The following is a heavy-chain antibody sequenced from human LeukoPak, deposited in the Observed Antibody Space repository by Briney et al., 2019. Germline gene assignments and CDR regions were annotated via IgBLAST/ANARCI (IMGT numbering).Heavy chain of an antibody. CDR1: GGSISSSSYY. CDR3: ARDGGIPESGLYYSHGMDV. CDR2: IYYSGST. V-gene: IGHV4-39*07. J-gene: IGHJ6*02. D-gene: IGHD6-13*01. Sequence: SETLSLTCTVSGGSISSSSYYWGWIRQPPGKGLEWIGSIYYSGSTYYNPSLKSRVTISVDTSKNQFSLNLSSVTAADTAVYYCARDGGIPESGLYYSHGMDVWGQGTTVTVSS.